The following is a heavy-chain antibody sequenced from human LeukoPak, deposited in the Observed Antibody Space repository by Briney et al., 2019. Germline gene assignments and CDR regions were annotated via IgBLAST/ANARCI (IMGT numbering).Heavy chain of an antibody. CDR1: GDSINNFY. Sequence: SETLPLTCTVSGDSINNFYYIWIRQPAGKGPEWIGRIYSSGSTNYNASLKSRATMSVDASKNQFSLQLTSVSAADTAVYYCARESPNGDWNIWGQGILVTVSS. J-gene: IGHJ4*02. V-gene: IGHV4-4*07. CDR2: IYSSGST. CDR3: ARESPNGDWNI. D-gene: IGHD2-21*01.